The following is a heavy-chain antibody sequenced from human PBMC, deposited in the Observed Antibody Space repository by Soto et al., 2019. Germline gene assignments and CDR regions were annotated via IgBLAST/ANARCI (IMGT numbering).Heavy chain of an antibody. J-gene: IGHJ5*02. V-gene: IGHV4-59*08. CDR2: IYYSGST. Sequence: PSETLSLTCTVSGGSISSYYWSWIRQPPGKGLEWIGYIYYSGSTNYNPSLKSRVTISVDTSKNQFSLKLSSVTAADTAVYYCGRQGNVDTVMFDPWGQGTLVTVSS. CDR1: GGSISSYY. CDR3: GRQGNVDTVMFDP. D-gene: IGHD5-18*01.